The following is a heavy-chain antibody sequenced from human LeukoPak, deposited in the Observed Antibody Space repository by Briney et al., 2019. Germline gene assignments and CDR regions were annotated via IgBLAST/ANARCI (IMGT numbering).Heavy chain of an antibody. CDR3: ARGSGDWTYSFDY. J-gene: IGHJ4*02. Sequence: TSETLSLTCTVSGYSISSGYLWGWIRQPPGKGLEWIGSTYHGGTTYSNPSLKSRVIISEDTSKNQFSLKLSSVTAADTAVYYCARGSGDWTYSFDYWGQGTPVTVSS. V-gene: IGHV4-38-2*02. D-gene: IGHD2-21*02. CDR2: TYHGGTT. CDR1: GYSISSGYL.